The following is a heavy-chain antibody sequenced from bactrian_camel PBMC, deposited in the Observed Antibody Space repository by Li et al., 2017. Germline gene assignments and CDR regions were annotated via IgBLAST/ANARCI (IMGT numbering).Heavy chain of an antibody. CDR3: AADPRNNDCSLRAIDFTD. CDR1: GDIRCTLD. D-gene: IGHD2*01. Sequence: VQLVESGGGSVQAGGSLTLSCAIGGDIRCTLDMSWYRQAPGKEREFVASSGGYGGTNYADPVKGRFTISRDDAKNTLDLQMDRLKVEDTGIYYCAADPRNNDCSLRAIDFTDWGQGTQVTVS. J-gene: IGHJ4*01. CDR2: SGGYGGT. V-gene: IGHV3S53*01.